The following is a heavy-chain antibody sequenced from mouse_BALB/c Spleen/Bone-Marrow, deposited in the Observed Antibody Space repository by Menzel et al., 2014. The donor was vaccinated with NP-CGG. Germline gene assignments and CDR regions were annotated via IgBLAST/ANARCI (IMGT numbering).Heavy chain of an antibody. J-gene: IGHJ3*01. CDR3: ARGISTMITAWFAY. CDR1: GYSFXGYT. V-gene: IGHV1-18*01. CDR2: INPYNGGT. Sequence: EVQLQQSGPELVKPGASMKISCKASGYSFXGYTMNWVKQSHGKNLEWIGLINPYNGGTSYNQKFKGKATLTVDKSSSTAYMELLSLTSEDSAVYYCARGISTMITAWFAYWGQGTLVTVSA. D-gene: IGHD2-4*01.